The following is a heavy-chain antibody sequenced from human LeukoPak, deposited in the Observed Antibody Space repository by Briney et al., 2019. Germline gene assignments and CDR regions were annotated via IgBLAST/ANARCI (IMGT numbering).Heavy chain of an antibody. V-gene: IGHV3-11*01. Sequence: GGSLRLSCAASGFTFSDYYMSWIRQAPGKGLEWVSYISSSGSTIYYADSVKGRFTISRDNAKNSLYLQMNSLRAEDTAVYYCASTSPEGAFDYWGQGTLVTVSP. D-gene: IGHD2-2*01. CDR1: GFTFSDYY. CDR2: ISSSGSTI. J-gene: IGHJ4*02. CDR3: ASTSPEGAFDY.